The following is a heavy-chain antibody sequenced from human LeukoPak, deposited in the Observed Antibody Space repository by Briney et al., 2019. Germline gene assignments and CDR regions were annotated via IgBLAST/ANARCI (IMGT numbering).Heavy chain of an antibody. CDR2: IYYSGST. Sequence: KSSETLSLTCTVSGGSISSYYWSWIRQPPGKGLEWIEYIYYSGSTNYNPSLKSRVTISVDTSKNQFSLKLSSVTAADMAVYYCARGIAAAGNTNGYYFDYWGQGTLVTVSS. V-gene: IGHV4-59*01. CDR3: ARGIAAAGNTNGYYFDY. D-gene: IGHD6-13*01. CDR1: GGSISSYY. J-gene: IGHJ4*02.